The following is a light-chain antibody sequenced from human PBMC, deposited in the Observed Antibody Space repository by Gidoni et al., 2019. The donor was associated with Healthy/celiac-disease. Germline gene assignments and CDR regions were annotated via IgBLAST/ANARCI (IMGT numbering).Light chain of an antibody. CDR1: SSNIGAGYD. CDR3: QSYDSSLSGSV. Sequence: QSVLTQPPSVSVAPGQRVTISCTGSSSNIGAGYDVHWYHQLPGTAPKLLISGNSNRPSGVPDRFSGSKSGTSASLAITGLQAEDEADYYCQSYDSSLSGSVFGGGTKLTVL. V-gene: IGLV1-40*01. J-gene: IGLJ2*01. CDR2: GNS.